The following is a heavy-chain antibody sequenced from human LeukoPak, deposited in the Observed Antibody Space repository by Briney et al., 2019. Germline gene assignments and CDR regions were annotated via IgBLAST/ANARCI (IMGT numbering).Heavy chain of an antibody. V-gene: IGHV3-30*02. D-gene: IGHD3-9*01. CDR1: GFTFSSYG. CDR2: IRSDGSNK. CDR3: AKGIYDYDILTAYWPTGY. Sequence: PGGSLRLSCAASGFTFSSYGMYWVRQAPGKGLEWVAFIRSDGSNKYYADSVKGRFTISRDNSKNTLYLQMNSLRAEDTAVYYCAKGIYDYDILTAYWPTGYWGQGTLVTVSS. J-gene: IGHJ4*02.